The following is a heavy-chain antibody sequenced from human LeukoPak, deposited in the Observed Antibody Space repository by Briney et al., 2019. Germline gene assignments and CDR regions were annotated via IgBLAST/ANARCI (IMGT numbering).Heavy chain of an antibody. Sequence: SETLSLTCAVYGGSFSGYYWSWIRQPPGKGLEWIGEINHSGSTNYNPSLESRVTISVDTSKNQFSLKLSSVTAADTAVYHCARASGYSGYVDYWGQGTLVTVSS. J-gene: IGHJ4*02. CDR3: ARASGYSGYVDY. D-gene: IGHD5-12*01. CDR1: GGSFSGYY. CDR2: INHSGST. V-gene: IGHV4-34*01.